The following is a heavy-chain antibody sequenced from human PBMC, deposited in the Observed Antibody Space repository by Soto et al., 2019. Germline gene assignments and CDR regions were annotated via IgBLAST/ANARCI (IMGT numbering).Heavy chain of an antibody. CDR2: ITDSGSA. CDR1: GESFSGYY. CDR3: ARRRRGITMVRGTYAMDV. Sequence: QVQLQQWGAGLLKPSETLSLGCAVYGESFSGYYWNWIRQPPGKGLEWIGEITDSGSANYKPSLPSRVTISVDTSKKQFSLRLNSVTAADAAVYYCARRRRGITMVRGTYAMDVWGQGTTVTVSS. D-gene: IGHD3-10*01. J-gene: IGHJ6*02. V-gene: IGHV4-34*01.